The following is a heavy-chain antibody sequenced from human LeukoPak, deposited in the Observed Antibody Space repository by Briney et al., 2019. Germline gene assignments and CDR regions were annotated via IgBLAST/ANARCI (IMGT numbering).Heavy chain of an antibody. CDR2: IYASGST. J-gene: IGHJ4*02. D-gene: IGHD3-22*01. V-gene: IGHV4-4*07. Sequence: PSETLSLTCTVSGGSITNYYWTWILQPAGKGLEWIGRIYASGSTNYNPSLKSRVTISVDTSKNQFSLKLSSVTAADTAMYYCARVTGYVIEDYFDYWGQGTLVTVSS. CDR1: GGSITNYY. CDR3: ARVTGYVIEDYFDY.